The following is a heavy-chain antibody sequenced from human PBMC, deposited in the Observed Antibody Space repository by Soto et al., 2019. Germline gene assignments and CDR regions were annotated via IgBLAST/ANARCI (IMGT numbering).Heavy chain of an antibody. CDR1: GGSISSGGYY. CDR3: ARGPTRPMVRGVIYFDY. Sequence: SETLSLTCTVSGGSISSGGYYWSWIRQHPGKGLEWIGYIYYSGSTYYNPSLKSRVTISVDTSKNQFSLKLSSVTAADTAVYYCARGPTRPMVRGVIYFDYWGQGTLVTVSS. CDR2: IYYSGST. J-gene: IGHJ4*02. V-gene: IGHV4-31*03. D-gene: IGHD3-10*01.